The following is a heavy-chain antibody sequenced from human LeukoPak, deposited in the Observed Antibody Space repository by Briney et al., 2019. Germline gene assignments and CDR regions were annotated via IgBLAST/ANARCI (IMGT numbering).Heavy chain of an antibody. V-gene: IGHV4-34*01. CDR2: INHSGST. CDR1: GGSFSGYY. Sequence: PSETLSLTCAVYGGSFSGYYWSWIRQPPGKGLEWIGEINHSGSTNYNPSLKSRVTISVDTSKNQFSLKLSSVTAADTAVYYCARGRYGDYFRRGQGTLVTVSS. CDR3: ARGRYGDYFR. J-gene: IGHJ4*02. D-gene: IGHD4-17*01.